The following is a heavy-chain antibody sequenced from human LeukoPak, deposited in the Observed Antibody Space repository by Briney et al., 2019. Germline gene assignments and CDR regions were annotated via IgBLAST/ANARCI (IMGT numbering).Heavy chain of an antibody. CDR2: ISSSGSTI. D-gene: IGHD5-18*01. CDR1: GFTFSDYY. Sequence: GGSLRLSCAASGFTFSDYYMSWIRQAPGKGLEWVSYISSSGSTIYYADSVKGRFTISRDNAKNSLYLQMNSLRAEDTAVYYCAREAIQLWLSHGGSFDYWGQGTLVTVSS. V-gene: IGHV3-11*01. J-gene: IGHJ4*02. CDR3: AREAIQLWLSHGGSFDY.